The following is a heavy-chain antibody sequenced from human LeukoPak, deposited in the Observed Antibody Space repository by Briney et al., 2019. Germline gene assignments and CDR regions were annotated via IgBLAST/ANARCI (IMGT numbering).Heavy chain of an antibody. V-gene: IGHV4-38-2*02. CDR2: IYHSGST. J-gene: IGHJ6*03. Sequence: SETLSLTCTVSGYSISSGYYWGWIRQPPGKGLEWIGSIYHSGSTYYNPSLKSRVTISVDTSKNQFSLKLSSVTAADTAVYYCARGGRSGYQLLGGYYYYMDVWGKGTTVTVSS. CDR1: GYSISSGYY. CDR3: ARGGRSGYQLLGGYYYYMDV. D-gene: IGHD2-2*01.